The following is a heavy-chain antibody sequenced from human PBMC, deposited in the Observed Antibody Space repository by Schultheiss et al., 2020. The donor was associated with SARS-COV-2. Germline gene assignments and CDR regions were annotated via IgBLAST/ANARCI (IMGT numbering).Heavy chain of an antibody. CDR2: TYYRSRWFN. Sequence: SETLSLTCVISGDSVSSNDAAWNWIRQSPSRGLEWLGRTYYRSRWFNDYAVSVKSRITINADASKNQFSLQLNSVTPEDTAVYYCARGLAVAGTLARWGLYAFDIWGQGTMVTVSS. D-gene: IGHD6-19*01. V-gene: IGHV6-1*01. CDR3: ARGLAVAGTLARWGLYAFDI. CDR1: GDSVSSNDAA. J-gene: IGHJ3*02.